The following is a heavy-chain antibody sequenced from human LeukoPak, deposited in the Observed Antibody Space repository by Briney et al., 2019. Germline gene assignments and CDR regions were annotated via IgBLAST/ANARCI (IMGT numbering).Heavy chain of an antibody. CDR2: INHSGST. CDR1: GGSFSGYY. V-gene: IGHV4-34*01. Sequence: SETLSLTCAVYGGSFSGYYWSWIRQPPGKGLEWIGEINHSGSTNYNPSLKSRVTISVDTSKNQFSLKLSSVTAADTAVYYCARAWELLVYFDYWGQGTLVTVSS. CDR3: ARAWELLVYFDY. J-gene: IGHJ4*02. D-gene: IGHD1-26*01.